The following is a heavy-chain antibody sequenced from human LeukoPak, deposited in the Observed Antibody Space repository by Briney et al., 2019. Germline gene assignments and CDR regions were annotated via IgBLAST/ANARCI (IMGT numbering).Heavy chain of an antibody. CDR3: ARLLPQNYYDSSGYYLLRGVLFVGFGLFDY. Sequence: SETLSLTCTVSGGSISSYYWGWIRQPPGKGLEWIGNIYYSGSTYYNPSLKSRVTISVDTSKNQFSLKLSSVTAADTAVYYCARLLPQNYYDSSGYYLLRGVLFVGFGLFDYWGQGTLVTVSS. CDR2: IYYSGST. J-gene: IGHJ4*02. V-gene: IGHV4-39*01. CDR1: GGSISSYY. D-gene: IGHD3-22*01.